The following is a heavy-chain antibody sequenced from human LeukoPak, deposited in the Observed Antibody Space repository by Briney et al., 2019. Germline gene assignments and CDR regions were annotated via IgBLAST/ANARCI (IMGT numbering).Heavy chain of an antibody. J-gene: IGHJ4*02. V-gene: IGHV3-66*01. Sequence: QPGGSLRLSCAASGFTVSSNYMSWVRQAPGKGLEWVSVIYSAGSRYYADFVKGRFTISRDNSKNTVYLQMNSLRVEDTAVYYCASCFTDGDCEYWGQGTLVTVSS. CDR2: IYSAGSR. CDR1: GFTVSSNY. CDR3: ASCFTDGDCEY. D-gene: IGHD4-17*01.